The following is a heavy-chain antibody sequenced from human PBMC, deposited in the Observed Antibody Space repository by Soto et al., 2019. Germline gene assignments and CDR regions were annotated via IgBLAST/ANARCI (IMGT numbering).Heavy chain of an antibody. CDR1: GYTFTSYG. J-gene: IGHJ2*01. CDR3: AKSYGDFYWYFDL. CDR2: IRVYNGAT. V-gene: IGHV1-18*01. Sequence: QAQLVQSGTEVKRPGASVKVSCKASGYTFTSYGISSVRQAPGQGLEWLGWIRVYNGATNHAEKLQGRVTVTIDPSADPSYMELRNLRSDDTAVYFCAKSYGDFYWYFDLWGRGTLVSVSS. D-gene: IGHD4-17*01.